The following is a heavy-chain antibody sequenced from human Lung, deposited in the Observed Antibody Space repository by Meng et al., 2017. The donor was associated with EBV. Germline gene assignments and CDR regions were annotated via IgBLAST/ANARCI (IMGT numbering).Heavy chain of an antibody. Sequence: QVPLVQSGAEVQKPGASVKVSCKASGYTFSTYDMNWVRQATGQGLEWMGWMSPNSGKTGYAEKFQGRVTMTANTSISTAYMDLSSLRSEDTAVYYCVSGYSGYVWGQGTLVTVSS. V-gene: IGHV1-8*01. CDR1: GYTFSTYD. CDR3: VSGYSGYV. J-gene: IGHJ4*02. CDR2: MSPNSGKT. D-gene: IGHD5-12*01.